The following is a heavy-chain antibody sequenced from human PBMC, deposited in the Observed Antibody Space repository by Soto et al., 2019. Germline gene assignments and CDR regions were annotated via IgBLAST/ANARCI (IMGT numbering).Heavy chain of an antibody. V-gene: IGHV5-51*01. CDR3: ARSPRTSPYIHV. CDR2: IYPGDHET. Sequence: GESLKISCQCSGYTFSNFWIGWVRQLPGQGLEWMGIIYPGDHETRYSPSFLGKVTISAEKSINTAYLQWSSLEASDSAFYFCARSPRTSPYIHVWGQAALVTVSS. J-gene: IGHJ4*02. D-gene: IGHD2-2*01. CDR1: GYTFSNFW.